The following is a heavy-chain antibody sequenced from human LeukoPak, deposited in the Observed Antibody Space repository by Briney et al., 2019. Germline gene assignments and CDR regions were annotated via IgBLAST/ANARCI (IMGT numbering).Heavy chain of an antibody. CDR2: INPNSGGT. CDR1: GYTFTAYF. V-gene: IGHV1-2*02. D-gene: IGHD3-22*01. J-gene: IGHJ4*02. Sequence: ASVKVSCKASGYTFTAYFMHWVRQAPGQGLEWMGWINPNSGGTNYAQKFQGRVTMTRDTSISTAYMELSRLRSDDTAVYYCARDKGRYYYDSSGHKLLDYWGQGTLVTVSS. CDR3: ARDKGRYYYDSSGHKLLDY.